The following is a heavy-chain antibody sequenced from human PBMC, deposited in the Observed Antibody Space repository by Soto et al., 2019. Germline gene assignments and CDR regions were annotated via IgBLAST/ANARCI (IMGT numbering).Heavy chain of an antibody. J-gene: IGHJ4*02. Sequence: QVQLVQSGAEVKKPGASVKVSCKASGYTFTGYYMHWVRQAPGQGLEWMGWINPNSGGTNYAQKFKGRVTMTRDTYISTAYMELSRLRSDDTAVYYCAIDSGGNPEGVLSVFDYWGQGTLVTVSS. D-gene: IGHD2-15*01. V-gene: IGHV1-2*02. CDR3: AIDSGGNPEGVLSVFDY. CDR2: INPNSGGT. CDR1: GYTFTGYY.